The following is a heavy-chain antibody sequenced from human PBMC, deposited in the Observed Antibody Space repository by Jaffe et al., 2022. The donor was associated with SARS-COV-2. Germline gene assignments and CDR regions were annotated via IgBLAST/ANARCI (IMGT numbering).Heavy chain of an antibody. CDR2: INTNTGNP. V-gene: IGHV7-4-1*02. CDR3: ARVFPDSSSSRRGVYYFDY. D-gene: IGHD6-6*01. J-gene: IGHJ4*02. CDR1: GYTFTSYA. Sequence: QVQLVQSGSELKKPGASVKVSCKASGYTFTSYAMNWVRQAPGQGLEWMGWINTNTGNPTYAQGFTGRFVFSLDTSVSTAYLQISSLKAEDTAVYYCARVFPDSSSSRRGVYYFDYWGQGTLVTVSS.